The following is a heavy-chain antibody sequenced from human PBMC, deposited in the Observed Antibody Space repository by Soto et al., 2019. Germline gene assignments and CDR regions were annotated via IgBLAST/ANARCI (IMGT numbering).Heavy chain of an antibody. Sequence: GASVKVSCKASGFTFTSSAMQWVRQARGQRLEWIGWIVVGSGNTNYAQKFQERVTITRDMSTSTAYMELSSLRSEDTAVYYCAAVSDCSSTSCYAGMDVWGKGTTVTVSS. CDR2: IVVGSGNT. CDR3: AAVSDCSSTSCYAGMDV. CDR1: GFTFTSSA. V-gene: IGHV1-58*02. D-gene: IGHD2-2*01. J-gene: IGHJ6*04.